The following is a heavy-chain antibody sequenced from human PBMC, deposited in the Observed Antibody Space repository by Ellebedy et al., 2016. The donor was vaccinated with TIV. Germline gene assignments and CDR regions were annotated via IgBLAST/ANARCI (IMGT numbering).Heavy chain of an antibody. CDR3: ARRDIVLVTVEEYYYCMDV. CDR1: GGIFSSHG. D-gene: IGHD2-21*02. J-gene: IGHJ6*03. CDR2: IIPIFGTA. V-gene: IGHV1-69*13. Sequence: SVKVSCKASGGIFSSHGIRWVRQAPGQGLEWMGGIIPIFGTAKYAQRFQGRVTITADESTSTAYMELSSLISEDTAVYYCARRDIVLVTVEEYYYCMDVWGKGTTVTVSS.